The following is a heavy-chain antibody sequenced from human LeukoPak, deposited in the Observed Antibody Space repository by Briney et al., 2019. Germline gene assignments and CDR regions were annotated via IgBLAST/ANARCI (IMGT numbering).Heavy chain of an antibody. CDR1: GGPISSYY. J-gene: IGHJ6*02. Sequence: TSETLSLTCTVSGGPISSYYWSWIRQPAGKGLEWIGRIYTSGSTNYNPSLKSRVTMSVDTSKNQFSLKLSSVTAADTAVYYCARWATVVTNYYYGMDVWGQGTTVTVSS. D-gene: IGHD4-23*01. CDR3: ARWATVVTNYYYGMDV. CDR2: IYTSGST. V-gene: IGHV4-4*07.